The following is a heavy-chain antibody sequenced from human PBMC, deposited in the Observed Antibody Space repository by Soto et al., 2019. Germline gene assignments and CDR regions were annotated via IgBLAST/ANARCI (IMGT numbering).Heavy chain of an antibody. J-gene: IGHJ4*02. CDR1: GAAISDYY. V-gene: IGHV4-59*01. CDR2: ISDSGST. Sequence: SETLSLTCSVSGAAISDYYWSWIRQPPGKGLEWIGYISDSGSTNYSPSLRSRATMSLATSNNQFSLQLTSVTAADTAVYYWARGGDIQLWLAFDYWGQGAPVAVSS. CDR3: ARGGDIQLWLAFDY. D-gene: IGHD5-18*01.